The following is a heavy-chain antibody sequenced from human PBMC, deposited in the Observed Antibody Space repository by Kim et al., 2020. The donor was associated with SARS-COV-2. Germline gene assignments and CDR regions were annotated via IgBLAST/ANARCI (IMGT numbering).Heavy chain of an antibody. CDR2: IYYSGST. CDR1: GGSISSSSYY. CDR3: GGGIAVAGTGEFFDY. J-gene: IGHJ4*02. D-gene: IGHD6-19*01. Sequence: SETLSLTCTVSGGSISSSSYYWGWIRQPPGKGLEWIGSIYYSGSTYYNPSLKSRVTISVDTSKNQFSLKLSSVTAADTAVYYCGGGIAVAGTGEFFDYWGQGTLVTVSS. V-gene: IGHV4-39*01.